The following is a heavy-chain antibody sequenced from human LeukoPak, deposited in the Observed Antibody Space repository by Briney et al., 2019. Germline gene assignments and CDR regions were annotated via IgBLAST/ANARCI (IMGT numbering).Heavy chain of an antibody. CDR3: AKDRAVVATAIDY. J-gene: IGHJ4*02. CDR2: ISSSSSYI. Sequence: PGGSLRLSCAASGFTFSSYSMNWVRQAPGKGLEWVSSISSSSSYIYYADSVKGRFTISRDNSKNTLYLQMNSLRAEDTAVYYCAKDRAVVATAIDYWGQGTLVTVSS. V-gene: IGHV3-21*01. CDR1: GFTFSSYS. D-gene: IGHD5-12*01.